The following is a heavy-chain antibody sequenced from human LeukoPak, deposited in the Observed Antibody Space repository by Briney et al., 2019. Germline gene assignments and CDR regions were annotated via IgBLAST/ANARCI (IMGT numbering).Heavy chain of an antibody. V-gene: IGHV3-23*01. CDR3: AKDPDTAIVGYFDY. Sequence: GGSLRLSCAAFGFTFSNYAMSWVRQAPGKGLEWVSDISGSGGSTYYADSVKGRFTISRDNSKNTLYLQVNSLRAEDTAVYYCAKDPDTAIVGYFDYWGQGTLVTVYS. D-gene: IGHD5-18*01. J-gene: IGHJ4*02. CDR1: GFTFSNYA. CDR2: ISGSGGST.